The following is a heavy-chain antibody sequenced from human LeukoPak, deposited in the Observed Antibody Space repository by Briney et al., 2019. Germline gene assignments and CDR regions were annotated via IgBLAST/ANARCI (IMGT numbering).Heavy chain of an antibody. V-gene: IGHV1-24*01. D-gene: IGHD6-19*01. CDR3: ATMSSGWYGY. CDR2: FDPEDGET. CDR1: GYTLTELS. J-gene: IGHJ4*02. Sequence: GASVKVSCMVSGYTLTELSMHWVRQAPGKGLEWMGGFDPEDGETIYAQKFQGRVTMTEDTSTDTAYMELSSLRSEDTAVYCCATMSSGWYGYWGQGTLVTVSS.